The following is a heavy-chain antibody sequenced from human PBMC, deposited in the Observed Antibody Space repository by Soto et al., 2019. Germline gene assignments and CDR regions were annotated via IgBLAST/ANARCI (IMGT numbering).Heavy chain of an antibody. CDR3: ARDGGSSWKTYYYYGMDV. CDR2: ISAYNGNT. V-gene: IGHV1-18*04. Sequence: GASVKVSCKASGYTFTSYGISWVRQAPGQGLEWMGWISAYNGNTNYAQKLQGRVTMTTDTSTSTAYMELGSLRSDDTAVYYCARDGGSSWKTYYYYGMDVWGQGTTVTVSS. D-gene: IGHD6-13*01. J-gene: IGHJ6*02. CDR1: GYTFTSYG.